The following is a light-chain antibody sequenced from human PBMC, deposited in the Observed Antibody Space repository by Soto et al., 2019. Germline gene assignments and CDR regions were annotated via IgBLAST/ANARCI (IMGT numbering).Light chain of an antibody. CDR3: AVWDDSLRGWV. CDR1: FSNIGSNY. V-gene: IGLV1-47*02. CDR2: TND. J-gene: IGLJ3*02. Sequence: QSVLTQPPSASGTPGQRVTISCSGRFSNIGSNYVYWYQQLPRTAPKLLIFTNDQRTSGVPGRFSGSKSGTSASLAISGLRSEDEDDYYCAVWDDSLRGWVFGGGTKVTVL.